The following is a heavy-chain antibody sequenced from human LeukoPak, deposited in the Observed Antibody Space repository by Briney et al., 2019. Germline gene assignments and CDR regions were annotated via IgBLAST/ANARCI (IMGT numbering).Heavy chain of an antibody. CDR2: ISGSGNST. CDR1: VFTLCVYA. CDR3: AKAHRDWYLGVFQI. D-gene: IGHD3-9*01. Sequence: GGSLRLSCAASVFTLCVYAVYWVRPAPGKGLFWVSTISGSGNSTYYADYVKGRFTISRDNSKKTLYLQMTSLRAEDTAVYYCAKAHRDWYLGVFQIWGQGTMVTVSS. V-gene: IGHV3-23*01. J-gene: IGHJ3*02.